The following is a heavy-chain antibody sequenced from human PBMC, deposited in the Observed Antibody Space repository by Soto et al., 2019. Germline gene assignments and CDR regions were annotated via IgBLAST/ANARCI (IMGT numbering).Heavy chain of an antibody. CDR3: ARSSGYHDTYPTNQYFHH. CDR2: INQDGSQK. CDR1: GFTFSTYW. V-gene: IGHV3-7*01. Sequence: GGSLRLSCAAPGFTFSTYWMTWVRQAPGKGLEWVANINQDGSQKYYVDSVKGRFTISRDNARNSLYLQLNSLRADDTAMFYCARSSGYHDTYPTNQYFHHWGQGTLVTVSS. D-gene: IGHD5-18*01. J-gene: IGHJ1*01.